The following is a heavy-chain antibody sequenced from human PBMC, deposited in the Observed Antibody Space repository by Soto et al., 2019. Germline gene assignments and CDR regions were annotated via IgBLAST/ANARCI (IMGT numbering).Heavy chain of an antibody. CDR3: AIENNGMDV. V-gene: IGHV4-59*02. Sequence: SETLSLTCTVSAGSVRSYYWSWIRQPPGKGLEWIGYIYYRGSTNYNPSLKSRVTISIDTSKNQISLKLTSVTAADTAVYYCAIENNGMDVWGQGTTVTVSS. J-gene: IGHJ6*02. CDR2: IYYRGST. CDR1: AGSVRSYY.